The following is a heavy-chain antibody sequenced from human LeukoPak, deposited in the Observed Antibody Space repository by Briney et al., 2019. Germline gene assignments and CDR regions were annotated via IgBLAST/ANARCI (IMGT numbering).Heavy chain of an antibody. CDR2: ISGSGGST. J-gene: IGHJ4*02. Sequence: PGGSLRLSCAASGFTFSSYAMSWVRQAPGKGLEWVSAISGSGGSTYYADSVKGRFTISRDNSKNTLYLQMNSLRAEDTAVYYCARGLSVTTSAHYFDYWGQGTLVTVSS. D-gene: IGHD4-17*01. CDR1: GFTFSSYA. CDR3: ARGLSVTTSAHYFDY. V-gene: IGHV3-23*01.